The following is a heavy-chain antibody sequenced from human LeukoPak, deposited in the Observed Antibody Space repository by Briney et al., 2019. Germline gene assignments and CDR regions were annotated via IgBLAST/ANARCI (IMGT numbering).Heavy chain of an antibody. J-gene: IGHJ6*03. CDR3: ARIGGNGDYPTYYYYMDV. V-gene: IGHV4-59*01. CDR2: IYYSGST. Sequence: SETLSLTCTVSGDSISSYDWSWIRQRPGKGLGWIGYIYYSGSTNYNPSLKSRVTISVDTPKNQFSLKLSSVTAADTAVYYCARIGGNGDYPTYYYYMDVWGKGTTVTVSS. CDR1: GDSISSYD. D-gene: IGHD4-17*01.